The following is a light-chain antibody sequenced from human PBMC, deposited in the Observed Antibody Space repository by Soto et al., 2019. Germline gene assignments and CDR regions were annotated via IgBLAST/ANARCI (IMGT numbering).Light chain of an antibody. V-gene: IGKV1-5*01. Sequence: DIPMTQSPSPLSASVGDRVTLTCRASQSISTRLAWYQQKPGHAPKVVIYDASIMESGVPSRFSGRGSGTEIILTINSQQPEDFGTYCCQHEGGMWAVGQGTKVEIK. CDR1: QSISTR. CDR3: QHEGGMWA. J-gene: IGKJ1*01. CDR2: DAS.